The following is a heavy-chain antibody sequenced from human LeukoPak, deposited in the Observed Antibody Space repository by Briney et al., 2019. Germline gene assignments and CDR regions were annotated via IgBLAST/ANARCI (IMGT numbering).Heavy chain of an antibody. D-gene: IGHD5-18*01. CDR2: IYHSGRT. J-gene: IGHJ4*02. CDR1: GYSISSGDY. CDR3: ARGRGYSYSWYFDY. Sequence: SETLSLTCTVSGYSISSGDYWGWIRQPPGKGLEWIGSIYHSGRTYYNPSLKSRVTISVDTSKNQFSLKLNSVTAADTAVYYCARGRGYSYSWYFDYWGQGTLVTVSS. V-gene: IGHV4-38-2*02.